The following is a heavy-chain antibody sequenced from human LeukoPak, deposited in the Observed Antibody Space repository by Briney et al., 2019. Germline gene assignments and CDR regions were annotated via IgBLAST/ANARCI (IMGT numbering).Heavy chain of an antibody. Sequence: GGSLRLSCAASGFTFDDYAMHWVRQAPGKGLEWVSGISWNSGSIGYADSVKGRFTISRDNVKNSLYLQMNSLRAEDTALYYCAKDRGYTPYYFDYWGQGTLVTVSS. V-gene: IGHV3-9*01. D-gene: IGHD2-2*02. CDR3: AKDRGYTPYYFDY. CDR2: ISWNSGSI. J-gene: IGHJ4*02. CDR1: GFTFDDYA.